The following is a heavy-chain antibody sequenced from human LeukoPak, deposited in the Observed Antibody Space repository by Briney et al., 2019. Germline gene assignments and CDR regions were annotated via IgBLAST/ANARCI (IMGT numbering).Heavy chain of an antibody. D-gene: IGHD6-13*01. CDR1: GFTFRSYA. CDR3: ARDAAAASYYFDY. CDR2: ISSGSSDI. V-gene: IGHV3-23*01. Sequence: PGGSLRLSCAASGFTFRSYAMAWVRQAPGKGLEWVSGISSGSSDIYYADSVKGRFTISRDDSKNTLFLQMNSLRAEDTAVYYCARDAAAASYYFDYWGQGTLVTVSS. J-gene: IGHJ4*02.